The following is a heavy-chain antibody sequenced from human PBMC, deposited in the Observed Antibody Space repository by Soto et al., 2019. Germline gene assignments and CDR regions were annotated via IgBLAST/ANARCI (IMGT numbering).Heavy chain of an antibody. D-gene: IGHD3-22*01. CDR2: IWYDGSNK. CDR1: GFNFSSYG. CDR3: ARAGTADGWDSSGYYSVHYYYGMDV. Sequence: PGGSLRLSCAASGFNFSSYGMHWVRQAPGKGLEWVAVIWYDGSNKYYADSVKGRFTVSRDNSKNTLYLQMNSLRAEDTAVYYCARAGTADGWDSSGYYSVHYYYGMDVWGQGTTVTVSS. V-gene: IGHV3-33*01. J-gene: IGHJ6*02.